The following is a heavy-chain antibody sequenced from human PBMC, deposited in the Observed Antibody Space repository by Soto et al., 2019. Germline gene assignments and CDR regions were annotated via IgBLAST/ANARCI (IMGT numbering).Heavy chain of an antibody. J-gene: IGHJ4*02. Sequence: GASVKVSCKASGGTFSSYAISWVRQAPGQGLEWMGGIIPIFGTANYARKFQGRVTITADKSTSTAYMELSSLRSEDTAVYYCARGVMAHVFDYWGQGTLVTVSS. CDR3: ARGVMAHVFDY. CDR2: IIPIFGTA. CDR1: GGTFSSYA. V-gene: IGHV1-69*06. D-gene: IGHD3-16*01.